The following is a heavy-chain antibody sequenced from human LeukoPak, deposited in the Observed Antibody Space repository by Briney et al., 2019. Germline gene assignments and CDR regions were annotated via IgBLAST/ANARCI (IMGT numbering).Heavy chain of an antibody. CDR2: INPNSGGT. D-gene: IGHD5/OR15-5a*01. CDR3: ARDDLSLRGMDV. Sequence: PGGSLRLSCAASGFTFSSYGMHWVRQAPGQGLEWMGWINPNSGGTNYAQKFQGWVTMTRDTSISTAYMELSRLRSDDTAVYYCARDDLSLRGMDVGGQGTTVTVSS. V-gene: IGHV1-2*04. J-gene: IGHJ6*02. CDR1: GFTFSSYG.